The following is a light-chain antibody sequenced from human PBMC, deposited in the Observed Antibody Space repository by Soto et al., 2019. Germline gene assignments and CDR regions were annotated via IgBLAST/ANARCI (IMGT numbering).Light chain of an antibody. CDR1: HTISSSY. CDR2: GIS. J-gene: IGKJ1*01. V-gene: IGKV3-20*01. CDR3: QQYVTSSPRT. Sequence: EIVLTQSPGTPSLSPGERATLSCTASHTISSSYLAWYQQKPGQAPRLLMYGISRRATGIPDRFSGSVSGTDFTLTITRLETEDFAVYYCQQYVTSSPRTFGQGTKVDIK.